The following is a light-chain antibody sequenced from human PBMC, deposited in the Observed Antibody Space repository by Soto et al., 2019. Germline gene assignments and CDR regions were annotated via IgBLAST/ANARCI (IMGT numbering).Light chain of an antibody. V-gene: IGKV3-15*01. CDR3: QQYNNWPPWT. J-gene: IGKJ2*02. Sequence: EIVMTQSPATLSVSPGERATLSSRASQSVSSNLAWYQQKPGQAPRPLIYGASTRATGIPARFSGSGSGTEFTLTISSLQSEDFAVYYCQQYNNWPPWTFGQGTKLEIK. CDR2: GAS. CDR1: QSVSSN.